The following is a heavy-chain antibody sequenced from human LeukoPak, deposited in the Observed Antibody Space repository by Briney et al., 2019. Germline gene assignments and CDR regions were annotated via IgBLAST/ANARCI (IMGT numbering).Heavy chain of an antibody. V-gene: IGHV4-59*12. CDR3: ARELELLPLDY. CDR1: GGSISSYY. Sequence: SETLSLTCTVSGGSISSYYWSWIRQPPGKGLEWIGYIYYSGSTNYNPSLKSRVTISVDTSKNQFSLQLNSVTPEDTAVYYCARELELLPLDYWGQGTLVTVSS. CDR2: IYYSGST. J-gene: IGHJ4*02. D-gene: IGHD1-7*01.